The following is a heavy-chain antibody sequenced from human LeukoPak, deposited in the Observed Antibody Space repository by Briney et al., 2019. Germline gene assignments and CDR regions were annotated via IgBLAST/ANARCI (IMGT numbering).Heavy chain of an antibody. J-gene: IGHJ5*02. CDR1: GGSISSGGYY. Sequence: SETLSLTCTVSGGSISSGGYYWSWIRQPPGKGLEWIGSIYYSGSTYYNPSLKSRVTISVDTSKNQFSLKLSSVTAADTAVYYCARTVRGVIMDWFDPWGQGTLVTVSS. CDR2: IYYSGST. CDR3: ARTVRGVIMDWFDP. D-gene: IGHD3-10*01. V-gene: IGHV4-39*07.